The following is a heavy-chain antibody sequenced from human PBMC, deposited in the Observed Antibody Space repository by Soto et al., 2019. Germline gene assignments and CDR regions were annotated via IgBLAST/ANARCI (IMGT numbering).Heavy chain of an antibody. J-gene: IGHJ6*03. Sequence: QVQLQQWGAGLLKPSETLSLTCAVYGGSFIGYYWSWIRQPPGKGLEWIGEINHSGSTNYNPALKSRVSISVDKYKNQFSLKLSSVTAADTAVYYCERGRKGYCSSTSCPKDRNYYYYYMDVWGKGTTVTVSS. CDR1: GGSFIGYY. V-gene: IGHV4-34*01. D-gene: IGHD2-2*01. CDR3: ERGRKGYCSSTSCPKDRNYYYYYMDV. CDR2: INHSGST.